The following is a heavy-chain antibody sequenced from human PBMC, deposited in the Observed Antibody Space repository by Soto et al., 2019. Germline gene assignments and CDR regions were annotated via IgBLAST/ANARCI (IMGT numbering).Heavy chain of an antibody. CDR1: GGSFSGYY. CDR2: INHSGST. CDR3: ARASIAVAGEGGYYYYGMDV. V-gene: IGHV4-34*01. J-gene: IGHJ6*02. Sequence: QVQLQQWGAGLLKPSETLSLTCAVYGGSFSGYYWSWILQPPGKGLEWIGEINHSGSTNYNPSLKSRVTISVDTSKNQFSLKLSSVTAADTAVYYCARASIAVAGEGGYYYYGMDVWGQGTTVTVSS. D-gene: IGHD6-19*01.